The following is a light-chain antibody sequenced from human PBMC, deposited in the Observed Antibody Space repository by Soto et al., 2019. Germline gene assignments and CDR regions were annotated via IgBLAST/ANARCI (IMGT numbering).Light chain of an antibody. CDR3: CSYTSRTTYV. J-gene: IGLJ1*01. CDR2: EVT. CDR1: SSDVGGYNF. V-gene: IGLV2-8*01. Sequence: QSVLTQPPSASGSPGQSVTISCTGTSSDVGGYNFVSWYQQHPGKAPKLIIYEVTKRPSGVPDRFSGSKSGNTASLTVSGLQSEDEADYFCCSYTSRTTYVFGTGTKLTVL.